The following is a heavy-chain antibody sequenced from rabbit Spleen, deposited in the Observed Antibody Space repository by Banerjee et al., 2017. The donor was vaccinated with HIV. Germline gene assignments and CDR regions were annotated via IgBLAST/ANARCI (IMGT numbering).Heavy chain of an antibody. D-gene: IGHD1-1*01. CDR1: GFSFSGSHY. V-gene: IGHV1S40*01. CDR3: ARDLVTVIGWNFNL. CDR2: IAGSSSGFT. J-gene: IGHJ4*01. Sequence: QSLEESGGDLVKPGASLTLTCTASGFSFSGSHYMCWVRQAPGKGLEWIACIAGSSSGFTYSATWAKGRFTISKTSSTTVTLQMTSLTVADTATYFCARDLVTVIGWNFNLWGPGTLVTVS.